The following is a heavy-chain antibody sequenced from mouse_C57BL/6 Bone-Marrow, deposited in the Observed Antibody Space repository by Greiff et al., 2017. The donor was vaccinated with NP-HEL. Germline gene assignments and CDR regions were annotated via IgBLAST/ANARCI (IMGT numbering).Heavy chain of an antibody. CDR1: GYTFTGYW. CDR2: ILPGRGST. Sequence: QVQLQQSGAELMKPGASVKLSCKATGYTFTGYWIEWVKPRPGHGLEWIGEILPGRGSTNYNEKFKGKATFTADTSSNPADMHLSSLTTEDSAIYDCARPGTGYYAMDYWGQGTSVTVSS. CDR3: ARPGTGYYAMDY. V-gene: IGHV1-9*01. J-gene: IGHJ4*01. D-gene: IGHD4-1*01.